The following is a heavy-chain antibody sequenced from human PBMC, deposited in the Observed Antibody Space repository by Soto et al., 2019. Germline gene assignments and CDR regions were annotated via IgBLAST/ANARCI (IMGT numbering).Heavy chain of an antibody. CDR3: ARAPGYCSSTNCYIGVWFDP. Sequence: ASVKVSCKASGYTFTSYYMHWVRQAPGQGLEWMGIINPSGGSTSYAQKFQGRVTMTRDTSTSTVYMELSSLRSEDTAVYYCARAPGYCSSTNCYIGVWFDPWGQGTLVTVSS. J-gene: IGHJ5*02. D-gene: IGHD2-2*02. V-gene: IGHV1-46*01. CDR1: GYTFTSYY. CDR2: INPSGGST.